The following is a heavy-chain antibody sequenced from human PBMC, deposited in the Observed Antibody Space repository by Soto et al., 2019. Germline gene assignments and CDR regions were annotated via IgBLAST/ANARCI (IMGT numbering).Heavy chain of an antibody. CDR2: IRSKANSYAT. V-gene: IGHV3-73*01. J-gene: IGHJ6*03. Sequence: EVQLVESGGGLVQPGGSLKLSCAASGFTFSGSAMHWVRQASGKGLEWVGRIRSKANSYATAYAASVKGRFTISRYNSTNTAYLQINSLKTEDTAVYYCTRTIYGYYDYYYMDVWGKGTTVTVSS. CDR3: TRTIYGYYDYYYMDV. CDR1: GFTFSGSA. D-gene: IGHD3-10*01.